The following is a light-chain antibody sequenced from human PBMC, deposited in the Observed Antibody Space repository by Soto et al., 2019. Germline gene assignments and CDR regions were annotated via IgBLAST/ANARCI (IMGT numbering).Light chain of an antibody. V-gene: IGKV1-33*01. CDR2: DAS. J-gene: IGKJ1*01. CDR1: QDISNY. CDR3: QQYDNLPT. Sequence: DIQMTQSPSSLSASVGDRVTITCQASQDISNYLNWYQQKPGKAPKLLIYDASNLETGVPSRFSGSGSGTDFTFTISSLQPEDIATYYCQQYDNLPTFGQGTK.